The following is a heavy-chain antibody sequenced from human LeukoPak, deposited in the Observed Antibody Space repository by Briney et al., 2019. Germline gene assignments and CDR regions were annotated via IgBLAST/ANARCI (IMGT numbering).Heavy chain of an antibody. CDR1: GLTFSRFW. CDR3: ATLSYRRFDY. V-gene: IGHV3-7*01. CDR2: IKEDGNEK. J-gene: IGHJ4*02. D-gene: IGHD1-14*01. Sequence: PGGSLRLSCAASGLTFSRFWMIWIRQAPGKGLEWVATIKEDGNEKWYADSVKGRFTISRDNATNSLYLQMNSLRAEDTAVYYCATLSYRRFDYWGQGALVTVSS.